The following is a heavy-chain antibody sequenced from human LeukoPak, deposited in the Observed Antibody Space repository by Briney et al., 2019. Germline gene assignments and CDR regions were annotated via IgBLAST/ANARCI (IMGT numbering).Heavy chain of an antibody. D-gene: IGHD3-10*01. CDR2: ISGNGGST. CDR1: GFTFSSYG. CDR3: ASLEVLLWFGELQYFDY. Sequence: GGSLRLSCTASGFTFSSYGMDWVRQAPGKGLEWVSVISGNGGSTYYAESVKGRFTISRDNSKNTLYLQMNSLRAKDTAVYYCASLEVLLWFGELQYFDYWGQGTLVTVSS. V-gene: IGHV3-23*01. J-gene: IGHJ4*02.